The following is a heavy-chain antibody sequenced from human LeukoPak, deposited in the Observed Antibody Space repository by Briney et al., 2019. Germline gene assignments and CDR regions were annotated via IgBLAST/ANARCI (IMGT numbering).Heavy chain of an antibody. D-gene: IGHD3-10*01. V-gene: IGHV1-2*02. Sequence: GASVKVSCKASGYTFTGYYMHWVRQAPGQGLEWMGWINPNSGGINYAQKFQGRVTMTRDTSISTAYMELSRLRSDDTAVYYCVPFGELSPPFDYWGQGTLVTVSS. CDR2: INPNSGGI. CDR3: VPFGELSPPFDY. J-gene: IGHJ4*02. CDR1: GYTFTGYY.